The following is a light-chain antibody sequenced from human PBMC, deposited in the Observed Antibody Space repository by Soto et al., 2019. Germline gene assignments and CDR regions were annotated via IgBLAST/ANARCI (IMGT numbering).Light chain of an antibody. V-gene: IGKV1-39*01. CDR2: ATS. CDR1: QNIRSY. J-gene: IGKJ1*01. Sequence: DLQMTQSPSSLSASVGDRVTITCRASQNIRSYLNWYQQKPGKAPQLLIYATSSLQTGVPSRFSANGSGTDFSLVISDLLPEDSATYYCQQGYSSRWTSGRGTKVEI. CDR3: QQGYSSRWT.